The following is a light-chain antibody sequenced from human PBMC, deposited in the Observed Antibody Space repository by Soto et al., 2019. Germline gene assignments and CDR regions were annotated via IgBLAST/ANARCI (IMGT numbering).Light chain of an antibody. CDR3: SSFSSSSTLYL. V-gene: IGLV2-14*03. CDR1: SSDVGGHHF. CDR2: DVS. Sequence: QSVLTQPASVSGSPGQSITISCPGTSSDVGGHHFVSWYQQHSGKAPKVIIYDVSDRPSGVSDRFSGPKSGNTASLTISGRQADAEADYYCSSFSSSSTLYLFGGGTKVTVL. J-gene: IGLJ1*01.